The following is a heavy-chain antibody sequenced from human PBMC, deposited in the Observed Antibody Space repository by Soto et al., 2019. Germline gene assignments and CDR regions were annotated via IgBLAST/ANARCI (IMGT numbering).Heavy chain of an antibody. J-gene: IGHJ4*02. D-gene: IGHD3-10*01. Sequence: QVELVESGGGVVQPGRSLRLSCAASGFTFRSFAMNWVRQAPGKGLEWVASISYDGSNKYYADSVKGRFTISRDNSKNTLYLQMNSLRTEDTAVFYCSSGMIRGEMSFDYWGQGTLVTVSS. CDR2: ISYDGSNK. CDR3: SSGMIRGEMSFDY. CDR1: GFTFRSFA. V-gene: IGHV3-30-3*01.